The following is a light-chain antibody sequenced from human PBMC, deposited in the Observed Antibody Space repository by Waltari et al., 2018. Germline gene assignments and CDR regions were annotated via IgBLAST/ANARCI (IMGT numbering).Light chain of an antibody. Sequence: DIQMTQSPSYLSASVGDRVTITCRASQSISSYLNWYQQKPGKAPKLLIYAASSLQSGVPSRFSGSGSGTDFTLTISSLQPEDFATYYCQQSYSTRVTFGPGTKVDIK. CDR1: QSISSY. J-gene: IGKJ3*01. CDR3: QQSYSTRVT. V-gene: IGKV1-39*01. CDR2: AAS.